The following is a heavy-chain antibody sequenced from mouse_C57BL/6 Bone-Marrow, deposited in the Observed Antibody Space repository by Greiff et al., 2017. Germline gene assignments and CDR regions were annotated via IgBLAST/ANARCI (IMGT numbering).Heavy chain of an antibody. CDR1: GFTFSDYY. Sequence: EVKLVESGGGLVQPGGSLKLSCAASGFTFSDYYMYWVRQTPEKRLEWVAYISNGGGSTYYPDTVKGRFTISRDNAKNTLYLQMSRLKSEDTAMYYCATRHDDADYWGQGTTLTVSS. J-gene: IGHJ2*01. CDR2: ISNGGGST. V-gene: IGHV5-12*01. CDR3: ATRHDDADY. D-gene: IGHD2-14*01.